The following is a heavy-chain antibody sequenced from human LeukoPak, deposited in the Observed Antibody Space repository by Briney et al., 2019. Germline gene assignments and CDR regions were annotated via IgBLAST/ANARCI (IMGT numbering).Heavy chain of an antibody. J-gene: IGHJ6*04. CDR3: ARDPGIVGVMDV. CDR2: IIPIFGTA. V-gene: IGHV1-69*05. CDR1: GGTFSSYA. Sequence: ASVKVSCKASGGTFSSYAISWVRQAPGQRLEWMGGIIPIFGTANYAQKFQGRVTITTDESTSTAYMELSSLRSEDTAVYYCARDPGIVGVMDVWGKGTTVTVSS. D-gene: IGHD3-16*02.